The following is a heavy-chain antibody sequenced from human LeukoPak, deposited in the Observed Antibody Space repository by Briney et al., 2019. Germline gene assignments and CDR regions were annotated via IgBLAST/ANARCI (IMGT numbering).Heavy chain of an antibody. V-gene: IGHV1-2*02. J-gene: IGHJ6*02. CDR1: GYTFTGYY. Sequence: ASVKVSCKASGYTFTGYYMNWVRQAPGQGLEWMGWINPNSGGTNYAQKFRGRVTMTRDTSINTAYMELSSLRSDDTAVYYCARGIGSLYYGMDVWGQGTTVTISS. CDR2: INPNSGGT. D-gene: IGHD2-15*01. CDR3: ARGIGSLYYGMDV.